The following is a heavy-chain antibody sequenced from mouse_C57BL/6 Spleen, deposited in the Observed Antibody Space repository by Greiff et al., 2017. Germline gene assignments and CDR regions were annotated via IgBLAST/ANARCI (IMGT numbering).Heavy chain of an antibody. CDR1: GYTFTSYW. V-gene: IGHV1-64*01. D-gene: IGHD2-5*01. CDR2: IHPNSGST. J-gene: IGHJ2*01. Sequence: QVQLKQPGAELVKPGASVKLSCKASGYTFTSYWMHWVKQRPGQGLEWIGMIHPNSGSTNYNEKFKSKATLTVDKSSSTAYMQLSSLTTEDSAVYYGARGGYYSNDDWGQGTTLTVSS. CDR3: ARGGYYSNDD.